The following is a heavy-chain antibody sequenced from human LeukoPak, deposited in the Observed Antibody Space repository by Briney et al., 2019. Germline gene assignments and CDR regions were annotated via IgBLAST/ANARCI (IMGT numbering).Heavy chain of an antibody. CDR1: GFTVSSNY. CDR3: ARDWGLRLGELSSYYFDY. Sequence: PGGSLRLSCAASGFTVSSNYMNWVRQAPGRGLEWVSVIYSGGSTYYADSVKGRFSISRDNSKNTLYLQMNSLRAEDTAVYYCARDWGLRLGELSSYYFDYWGQGTLVTVS. CDR2: IYSGGST. J-gene: IGHJ4*02. V-gene: IGHV3-66*01. D-gene: IGHD3-16*02.